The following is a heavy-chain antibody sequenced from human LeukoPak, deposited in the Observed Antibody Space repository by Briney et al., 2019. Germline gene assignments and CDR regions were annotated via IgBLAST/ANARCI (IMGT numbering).Heavy chain of an antibody. Sequence: PSETLSLTCTVSGGSISSYYWSWIRQPAGKGLEWIGRIYTSGSTNYNPSLKSRVTMSVDTSKNQFSLKLSSVTAADTAVYYCARRKQQLVRQGYYFDYWGQGTLVTVSS. CDR1: GGSISSYY. D-gene: IGHD6-13*01. V-gene: IGHV4-4*07. CDR2: IYTSGST. J-gene: IGHJ4*02. CDR3: ARRKQQLVRQGYYFDY.